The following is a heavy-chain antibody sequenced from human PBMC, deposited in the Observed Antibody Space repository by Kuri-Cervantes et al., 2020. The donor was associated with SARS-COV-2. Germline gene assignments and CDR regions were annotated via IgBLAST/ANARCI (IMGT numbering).Heavy chain of an antibody. D-gene: IGHD1-1*01. Sequence: GESLKISCAASGFTFSSYAMSWVRQAPGKGLEWVSAISGSGGSTYYADSVKGRFTISRDNSKNTLYLQMNSLRAEDTAVYYCASKAELEPIYYYYSMDVWGQGTTVTVSS. V-gene: IGHV3-23*01. J-gene: IGHJ6*02. CDR2: ISGSGGST. CDR1: GFTFSSYA. CDR3: ASKAELEPIYYYYSMDV.